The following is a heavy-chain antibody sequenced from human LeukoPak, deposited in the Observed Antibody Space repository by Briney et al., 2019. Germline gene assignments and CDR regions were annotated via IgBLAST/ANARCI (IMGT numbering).Heavy chain of an antibody. D-gene: IGHD1-14*01. CDR3: ARDFPELYNWFDP. J-gene: IGHJ5*02. Sequence: ASVKVSCKASGYTFTGHYMHWVRQAPGQGLEWMGIINPSGGSTSYAQKFQGRVTMTRDMSTSTVYMVLSSLRSEDTAVYYCARDFPELYNWFDPWGQGTLVTVSS. CDR1: GYTFTGHY. CDR2: INPSGGST. V-gene: IGHV1-46*01.